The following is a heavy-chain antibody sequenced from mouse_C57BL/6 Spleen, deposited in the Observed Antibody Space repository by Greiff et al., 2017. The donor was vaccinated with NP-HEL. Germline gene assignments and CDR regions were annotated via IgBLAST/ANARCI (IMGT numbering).Heavy chain of an antibody. V-gene: IGHV1-82*01. Sequence: VQLQQSGPELVKPGASVKISCKASGYAFSSSWMNWVKQRPGKGLEWIGRIYPGDGDTNYNGKFKGKATLTADKSSSTAYMQLSSLTSEDSAVYFCADYGSSYEAAYWGQGTLVTVSA. CDR2: IYPGDGDT. J-gene: IGHJ3*01. CDR1: GYAFSSSW. D-gene: IGHD1-1*01. CDR3: ADYGSSYEAAY.